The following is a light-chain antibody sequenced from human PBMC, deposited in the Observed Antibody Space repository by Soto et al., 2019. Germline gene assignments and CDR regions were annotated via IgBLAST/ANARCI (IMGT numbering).Light chain of an antibody. V-gene: IGKV3-20*01. CDR3: QQYASSPIT. Sequence: EIVLTQSPGTLSLSPGERATLSCRASQSLSSGYLAWYQQKPGQAPRLLIYAASSRATGIPDRFSGGGSGTDFTLSISRLEPEDFAVYYCQQYASSPITFGQGTRLEIK. J-gene: IGKJ5*01. CDR1: QSLSSGY. CDR2: AAS.